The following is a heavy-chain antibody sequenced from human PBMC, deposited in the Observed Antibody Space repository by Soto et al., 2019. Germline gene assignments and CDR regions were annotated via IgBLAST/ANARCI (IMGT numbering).Heavy chain of an antibody. CDR2: IKGKTEGETT. V-gene: IGHV3-15*07. D-gene: IGHD2-21*02. CDR3: ASSPDCSKCYVGEYFQL. J-gene: IGHJ1*01. CDR1: GFNFNTAW. Sequence: EVHLAESGGGLVEPGGSHRLSCAASGFNFNTAWMNWVRQAPGRGLEWVGRIKGKTEGETTDYAAPVKGRFTISRDNSQKTGYRQMNSLKTEDTAVYFCASSPDCSKCYVGEYFQLWGQGTLVTVSS.